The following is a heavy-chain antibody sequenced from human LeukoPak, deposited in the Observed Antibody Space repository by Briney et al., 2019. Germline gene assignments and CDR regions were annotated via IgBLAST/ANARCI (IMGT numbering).Heavy chain of an antibody. J-gene: IGHJ4*02. CDR1: GYSISSGYY. CDR3: ARQLVATIEAPAH. Sequence: PSETLSLTCAVSGYSISSGYYWGWIRQPPGKGLEWIGSIYHSGSTYYNPSLKSRVTISVDTSKNQFSLKLSSVTAADTAVYHCARQLVATIEAPAHWGQGTLVTVSS. D-gene: IGHD5-12*01. V-gene: IGHV4-38-2*01. CDR2: IYHSGST.